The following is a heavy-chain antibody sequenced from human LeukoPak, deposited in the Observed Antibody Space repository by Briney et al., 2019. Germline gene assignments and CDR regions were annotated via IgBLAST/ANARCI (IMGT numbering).Heavy chain of an antibody. J-gene: IGHJ4*02. V-gene: IGHV3-15*01. D-gene: IGHD6-25*01. Sequence: GGSLRLSCAASGFTFSNVWMTWVRQAPGKGLEWVGRIKSKTDGGSTDYAAPVIGRFTISRDDSEKTLYLQMNSLKIEDTGVYYCTTSLRRDPPHLDHWGQGILVTVSS. CDR3: TTSLRRDPPHLDH. CDR1: GFTFSNVW. CDR2: IKSKTDGGST.